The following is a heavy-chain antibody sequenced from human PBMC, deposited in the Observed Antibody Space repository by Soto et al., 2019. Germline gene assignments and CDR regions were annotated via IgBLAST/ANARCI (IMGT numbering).Heavy chain of an antibody. CDR3: ARALKQGYSSGWYRNWFDP. Sequence: SVKVSCKASGGTFSSYTISWVRQAPGQGLEWMGRIIPILGIANYAQKFQGRVTITADKSTSTAYMELSSLRSEDTAVYYCARALKQGYSSGWYRNWFDPWGQGTLVTVSS. J-gene: IGHJ5*02. CDR2: IIPILGIA. V-gene: IGHV1-69*02. D-gene: IGHD6-19*01. CDR1: GGTFSSYT.